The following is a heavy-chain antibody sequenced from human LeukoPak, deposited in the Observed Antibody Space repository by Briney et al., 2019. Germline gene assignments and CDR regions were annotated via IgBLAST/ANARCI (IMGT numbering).Heavy chain of an antibody. CDR1: GYTFTSYY. CDR2: INPNSGGT. D-gene: IGHD6-19*01. J-gene: IGHJ4*02. CDR3: ARAVYSSGWPDFDY. Sequence: ASVKVSCKASGYTFTSYYMHWVRQAPGQGLEWMGWINPNSGGTNYAQKFQGRVTMTRDTSISTAYMELSRLRSDDTAVYYCARAVYSSGWPDFDYWGQGTLVTVSS. V-gene: IGHV1-2*02.